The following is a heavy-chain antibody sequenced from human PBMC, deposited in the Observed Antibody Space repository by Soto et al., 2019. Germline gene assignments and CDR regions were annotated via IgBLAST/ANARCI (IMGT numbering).Heavy chain of an antibody. D-gene: IGHD3-22*01. J-gene: IGHJ3*01. Sequence: QVQLIQSEAEVKKPGSSVRVSCTASGGIFGSHGFSWVRQAPGQRLEWVGGFIPIFRTLTYTEKFQARVRIAADESTNPVYLDLSSLTSEDTAVYYCVRDRRIYYSDPHDGFVASDYEVWGQGTMVSVSS. CDR1: GGIFGSHG. V-gene: IGHV1-69*01. CDR3: VRDRRIYYSDPHDGFVASDYEV. CDR2: FIPIFRTL.